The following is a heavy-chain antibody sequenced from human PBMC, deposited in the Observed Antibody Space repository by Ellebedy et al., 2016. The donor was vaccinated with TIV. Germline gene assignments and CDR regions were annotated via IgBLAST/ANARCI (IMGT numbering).Heavy chain of an antibody. CDR2: TNGDGTTT. CDR1: GFTFKYYW. J-gene: IGHJ3*01. CDR3: ARVLTITTNGLDF. V-gene: IGHV3-74*01. Sequence: GESLKISCVASGFTFKYYWIHWVRQAPGMGLVWVAHTNGDGTTTDYADSVNGRFMISRDNAKNTVHLQMNSLRVEDTAVYYCARVLTITTNGLDFWGQGTVVTVSS. D-gene: IGHD2/OR15-2a*01.